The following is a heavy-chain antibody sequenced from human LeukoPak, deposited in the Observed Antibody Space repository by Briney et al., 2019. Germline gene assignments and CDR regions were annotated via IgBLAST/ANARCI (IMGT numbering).Heavy chain of an antibody. CDR2: IIPIFGTA. CDR3: ASRDPYDSSGYYSDDPFDY. J-gene: IGHJ4*02. CDR1: GGTFSSYA. V-gene: IGHV1-69*05. Sequence: GASVKVSCKASGGTFSSYAISWVRQAPGQGLEWMGGIIPIFGTANYAQKFQGRGTITTDESTSTAYMELSSLRSEDTAVYYCASRDPYDSSGYYSDDPFDYWGQGTLVTVSS. D-gene: IGHD3-22*01.